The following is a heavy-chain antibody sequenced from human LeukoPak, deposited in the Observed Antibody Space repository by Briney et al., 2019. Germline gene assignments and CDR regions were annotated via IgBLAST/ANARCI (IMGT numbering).Heavy chain of an antibody. CDR1: GLTLRSNY. J-gene: IGHJ3*02. CDR3: ARSYSSSFHDAFDI. CDR2: IYSGGST. D-gene: IGHD6-13*01. Sequence: GGSLTLSCAASGLTLRSNYMSWVRQAPGKGLEWVSVIYSGGSTYFADSVKGRFTISRDNSKNTLYLQMNSLRAEDTAVYYCARSYSSSFHDAFDIWGQGTMVTVSS. V-gene: IGHV3-53*01.